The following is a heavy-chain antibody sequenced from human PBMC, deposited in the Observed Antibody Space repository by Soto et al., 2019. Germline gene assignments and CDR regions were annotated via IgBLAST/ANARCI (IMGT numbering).Heavy chain of an antibody. CDR2: ISSSGSTI. V-gene: IGHV3-11*01. D-gene: IGHD3-3*01. J-gene: IGHJ3*02. CDR1: GFTFSDYY. Sequence: GGSLRLSCAVSGFTFSDYYMSWIRQAPGEGLVWGSYISSSGSTIYYADSVKGRFTISRDNAKNSLYLQMNSLRAEDPAVYCCATLTIFGVVTQDAFDIWGQGTMVTVSS. CDR3: ATLTIFGVVTQDAFDI.